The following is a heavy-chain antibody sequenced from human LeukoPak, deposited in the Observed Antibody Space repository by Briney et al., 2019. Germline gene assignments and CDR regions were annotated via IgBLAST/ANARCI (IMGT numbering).Heavy chain of an antibody. CDR2: ISGSGDGT. CDR3: AKARAGGGGALNF. V-gene: IGHV3-23*01. D-gene: IGHD6-13*01. CDR1: GFTFSSYA. Sequence: PGGSLRLSCAASGFTFSSYAMSWVRQAPGKGLEWVSVISGSGDGTYYADSVKGRFTISRDNSKNTLYLQMNSLRAEDTAVYYCAKARAGGGGALNFWGQGTLVTASS. J-gene: IGHJ4*01.